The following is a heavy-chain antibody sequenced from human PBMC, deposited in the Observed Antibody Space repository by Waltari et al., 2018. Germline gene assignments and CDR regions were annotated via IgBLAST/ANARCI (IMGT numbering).Heavy chain of an antibody. CDR1: GGSISSYY. CDR2: IYYSGRT. V-gene: IGHV4-59*01. CDR3: ARALYSSGWVDY. Sequence: QVQLQESGPGLVKPSETLSLTCTGSGGSISSYYWSWIRQPTGKGLEWIGYIYYSGRTNYTPSLKSRVTISVDTYKNHFSLKLSFVTAADTAVSYCARALYSSGWVDYCGQGTLVTVSS. D-gene: IGHD6-19*01. J-gene: IGHJ4*02.